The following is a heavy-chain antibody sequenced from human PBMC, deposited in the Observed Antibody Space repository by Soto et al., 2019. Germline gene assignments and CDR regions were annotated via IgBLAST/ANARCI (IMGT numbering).Heavy chain of an antibody. CDR2: IFYNGST. Sequence: SETPYLTCTQDCFSFPSRNAYCELTSGPPGKGLEWIGSIFYNGSTYYNPSLKSRVTISVDTSKNQFSLKLSSVTAADTAVYYCARERVGVSRFMVRGVTWFDPWGQG. CDR3: ARERVGVSRFMVRGVTWFDP. V-gene: IGHV4-39*02. CDR1: CFSFPSRNAY. J-gene: IGHJ5*02. D-gene: IGHD3-10*01.